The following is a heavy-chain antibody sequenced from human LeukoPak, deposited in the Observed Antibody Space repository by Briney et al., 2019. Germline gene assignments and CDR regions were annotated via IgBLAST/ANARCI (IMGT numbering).Heavy chain of an antibody. CDR3: VRAGWLLPQDIFDI. Sequence: GGSLRLSCAASGFTFSSFAMNWVRQAPGKGLEWVSAITGSGDRTFYGDSVKGRFTISRDNSKNTLYLQMNSLRVADTAVYYCVRAGWLLPQDIFDIWGQGTMVTVPS. J-gene: IGHJ3*02. CDR2: ITGSGDRT. CDR1: GFTFSSFA. D-gene: IGHD3-22*01. V-gene: IGHV3-23*01.